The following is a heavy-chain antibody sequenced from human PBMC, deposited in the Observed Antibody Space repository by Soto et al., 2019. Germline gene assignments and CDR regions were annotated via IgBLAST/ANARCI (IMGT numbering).Heavy chain of an antibody. CDR2: IRSKAYGGTT. D-gene: IGHD3-10*01. CDR1: GFTFGDYA. V-gene: IGHV3-49*03. J-gene: IGHJ4*02. CDR3: TTYQLLWFGDPTVGYYFDY. Sequence: GGSLRLSCTASGFTFGDYAMSWFRQAPGKGLEWVGFIRSKAYGGTTEYAASVKGRFTISRDDSKSIAYLQMNSLKTEDTAVYYCTTYQLLWFGDPTVGYYFDYWGQGTLVTVSS.